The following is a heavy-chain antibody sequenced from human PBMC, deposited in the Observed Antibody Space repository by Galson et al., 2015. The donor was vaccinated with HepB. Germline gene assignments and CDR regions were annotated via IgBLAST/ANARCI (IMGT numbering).Heavy chain of an antibody. CDR2: IYHSGST. D-gene: IGHD4-17*01. CDR3: ARAYGDYALYYYYYMDV. J-gene: IGHJ6*03. V-gene: IGHV4-30-2*01. CDR1: GGSISSGGYS. Sequence: TLSLTCAVSGGSISSGGYSWSWIRQPPGKGLEWIGYIYHSGSTYYNPSLKSRVTISVDRSKNQFSLKLSSVTAADTAVYYCARAYGDYALYYYYYMDVWGKGTTVTVSS.